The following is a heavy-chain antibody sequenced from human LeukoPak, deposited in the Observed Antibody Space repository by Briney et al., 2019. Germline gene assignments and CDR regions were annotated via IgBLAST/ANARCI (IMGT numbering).Heavy chain of an antibody. D-gene: IGHD6-19*01. J-gene: IGHJ4*02. CDR3: ARGHGVKYSSGWYNY. CDR1: GGSFSGYY. V-gene: IGHV4-34*01. CDR2: INHSGST. Sequence: SETLSLTCAVYGGSFSGYYWSWIRQPPGKGLEWIGEINHSGSTNYNPSLKSRVTISVDTSKNQFSLKLSSVTAADMAVYYCARGHGVKYSSGWYNYWGQGTLVTVSS.